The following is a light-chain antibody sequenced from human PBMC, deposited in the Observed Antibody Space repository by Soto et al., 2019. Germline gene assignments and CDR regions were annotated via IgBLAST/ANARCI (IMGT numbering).Light chain of an antibody. V-gene: IGLV2-14*01. CDR1: SSDVGGSNF. CDR3: SPHTSSRTLF. J-gene: IGLJ2*01. CDR2: DVS. Sequence: QSALTQPASVSGSPGQSITISCTGTSSDVGGSNFVSWYQQHPGKAPKLMIYDVSNRPSGVPNRFSGSKSGNTASLTIFGPMVGDGADYYCSPHTSSRTLFFGGGPKLTVL.